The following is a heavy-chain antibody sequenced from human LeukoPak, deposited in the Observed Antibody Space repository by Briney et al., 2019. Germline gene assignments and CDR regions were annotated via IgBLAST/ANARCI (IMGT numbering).Heavy chain of an antibody. CDR3: ARSRGNTVFDP. CDR1: GGTLSSYA. V-gene: IGHV1-69*13. D-gene: IGHD3-10*01. J-gene: IGHJ5*02. Sequence: ASVKVSCKASGGTLSSYAISWVRQAPGQGLEWMGGIIPIFGTANYAQKFQGRVTITADESTSTAYMELSSLRSEDTAVYYCARSRGNTVFDPWGQGTLVTVSS. CDR2: IIPIFGTA.